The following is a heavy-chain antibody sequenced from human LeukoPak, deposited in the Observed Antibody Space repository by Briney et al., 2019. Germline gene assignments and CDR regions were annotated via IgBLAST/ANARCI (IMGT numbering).Heavy chain of an antibody. Sequence: ASVKVSCKASGYTFTGYYMHWMRQAPGQGLEWMGWINPNSGGTNYAQKFQGRVTMTRDTSISTAYMELSRLRSDDTAVYYCARGGYYGSGNDFRFDPWGQGTLVTVSS. CDR2: INPNSGGT. D-gene: IGHD3-10*01. V-gene: IGHV1-2*02. CDR1: GYTFTGYY. CDR3: ARGGYYGSGNDFRFDP. J-gene: IGHJ5*02.